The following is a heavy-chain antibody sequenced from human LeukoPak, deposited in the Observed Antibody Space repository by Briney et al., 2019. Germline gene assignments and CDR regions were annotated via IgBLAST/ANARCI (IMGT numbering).Heavy chain of an antibody. CDR2: IYSGGST. CDR3: ARVIPPGRAAAGSFDY. J-gene: IGHJ4*02. V-gene: IGHV3-53*01. Sequence: GGSLRLSCAVSGFTVSSNYMSWVRQAPGKGLEWVSVIYSGGSTYYADSVKGRFTISRDNAKNSLYLQMNSLRVEDTAVYYCARVIPPGRAAAGSFDYWGQGMLVTVSS. CDR1: GFTVSSNY. D-gene: IGHD6-13*01.